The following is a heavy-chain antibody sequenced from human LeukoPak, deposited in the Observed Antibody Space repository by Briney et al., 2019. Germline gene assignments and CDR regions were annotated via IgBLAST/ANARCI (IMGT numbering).Heavy chain of an antibody. Sequence: PSETLSLTCDVSGYFVSSAYYWGWIRQSPGKGLEWIGNICSTGSTYYNPSLQSRVTISVDASKNQFSLRLSSLTSADRDVYYCASRTTVTNALSFDFWGQGILVTVSS. J-gene: IGHJ4*02. V-gene: IGHV4-38-2*01. CDR1: GYFVSSAYY. CDR3: ASRTTVTNALSFDF. CDR2: ICSTGST. D-gene: IGHD4-11*01.